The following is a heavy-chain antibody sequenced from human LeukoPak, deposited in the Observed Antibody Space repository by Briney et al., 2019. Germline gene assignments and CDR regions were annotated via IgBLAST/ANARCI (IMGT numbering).Heavy chain of an antibody. V-gene: IGHV1-18*01. J-gene: IGHJ4*02. D-gene: IGHD3-22*01. Sequence: EASVKVSCKASGYTFTSYGISWVRQAPGQGLEWMGWISAYNGNTNYAQKLQGRVTMTTDTSTSTAYMELRSLRSDDTAVYYCARVGSDTGWGDYYDSSGYYENWGQGTLVTVSS. CDR1: GYTFTSYG. CDR3: ARVGSDTGWGDYYDSSGYYEN. CDR2: ISAYNGNT.